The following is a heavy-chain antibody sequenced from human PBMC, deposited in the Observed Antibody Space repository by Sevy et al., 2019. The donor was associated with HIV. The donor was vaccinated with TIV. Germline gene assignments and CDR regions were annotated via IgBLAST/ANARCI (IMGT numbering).Heavy chain of an antibody. J-gene: IGHJ4*02. CDR3: VRELSTSRDY. D-gene: IGHD2-2*01. CDR2: IYRRTGTT. CDR1: GDSIRSTDW. V-gene: IGHV4-4*02. Sequence: SETLPLTCAVSGDSIRSTDWWSWVRQPPGRGLEWIGEIYRRTGTTNYNASLKNRVTISVDRSKNQFSLKLTSVTAADTAVYFCVRELSTSRDYWGPGSLVTVSS.